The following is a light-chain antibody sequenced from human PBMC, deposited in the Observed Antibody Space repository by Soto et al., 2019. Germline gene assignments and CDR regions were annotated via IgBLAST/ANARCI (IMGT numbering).Light chain of an antibody. V-gene: IGLV1-40*01. CDR2: TNS. CDR1: SSNIGAGYD. J-gene: IGLJ3*02. Sequence: QSVLTQPPSVSGAPGQGVTISCAGTSSNIGAGYDVHWYQQVPGTAPQLLIYTNSNRPSGVPDRFSGSKSGTSASLAITGLQAADEADYYCQSYDSSPSALVFGGGTKVTVL. CDR3: QSYDSSPSALV.